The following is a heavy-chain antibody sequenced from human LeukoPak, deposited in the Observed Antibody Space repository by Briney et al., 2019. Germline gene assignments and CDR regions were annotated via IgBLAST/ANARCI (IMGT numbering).Heavy chain of an antibody. V-gene: IGHV5-51*01. CDR2: IYPGDSDT. CDR3: ARHNRYYDILTGYSPYYYYYYMDV. CDR1: GYSFTSYW. D-gene: IGHD3-9*01. J-gene: IGHJ6*03. Sequence: GESLKISCKGSGYSFTSYWIGWVRQMPGKGLEWMGIIYPGDSDTRCSPSFQGQVTISADKSISTAYLQWSSLKASDTAMYYCARHNRYYDILTGYSPYYYYYYMDVWGKGTTVTVSS.